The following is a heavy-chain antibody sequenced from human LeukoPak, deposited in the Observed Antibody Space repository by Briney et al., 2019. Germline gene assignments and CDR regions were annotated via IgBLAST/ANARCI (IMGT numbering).Heavy chain of an antibody. CDR1: GYTFTSYA. CDR3: ARVYGDYVDAFDI. V-gene: IGHV1-3*01. Sequence: ASVKVSCKASGYTFTSYAMDWVRQAPGQSLEWMGWINAGSGITKYSQKFQGRVTITRDISASTAYMELSSLRSEDTAVYYCARVYGDYVDAFDIWGQGTMVTVSS. CDR2: INAGSGIT. D-gene: IGHD4-17*01. J-gene: IGHJ3*02.